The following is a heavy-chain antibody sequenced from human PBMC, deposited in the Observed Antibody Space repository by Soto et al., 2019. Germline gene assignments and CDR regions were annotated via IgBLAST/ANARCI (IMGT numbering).Heavy chain of an antibody. D-gene: IGHD5-12*01. V-gene: IGHV1-24*01. CDR3: ARDWVEMATIFDY. J-gene: IGHJ4*02. Sequence: ASVKVSCKVSGYTLTELSMHWVRQAPGKGLEWMGVIDPSGGDTSYAQKFQGRVTMTTDTSTSTAYMELRSLRSDDTAVYYCARDWVEMATIFDYWGQGTLVTVSS. CDR1: GYTLTELS. CDR2: IDPSGGDT.